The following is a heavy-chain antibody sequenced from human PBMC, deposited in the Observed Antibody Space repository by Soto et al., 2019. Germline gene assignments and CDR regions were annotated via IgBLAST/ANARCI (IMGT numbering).Heavy chain of an antibody. J-gene: IGHJ6*02. CDR2: ISSSGSTI. V-gene: IGHV3-11*01. Sequence: SGGSLRLSCAASGFTFSDYYMSWIRQAPGKGLEWVSYISSSGSTIYYADSVKGRFTISRDNAKNSLYLQMNSLRAEDTAVYYCARDPAMYYYGMDVWGQGTTVTVSS. CDR3: ARDPAMYYYGMDV. CDR1: GFTFSDYY.